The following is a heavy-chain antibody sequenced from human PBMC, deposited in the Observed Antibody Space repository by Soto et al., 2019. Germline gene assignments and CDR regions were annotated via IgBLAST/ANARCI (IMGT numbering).Heavy chain of an antibody. J-gene: IGHJ5*02. CDR2: ISAYNGNT. Sequence: ASVKVSCKASGYTFTSYGISWVRQAPGQGLELMGWISAYNGNTNYAQKLQGRVTMTTDTSTSTAYMELRSLRSDDTAVYYCARAGIAAAGKNNWFDPWGQGTLVTVYS. CDR1: GYTFTSYG. CDR3: ARAGIAAAGKNNWFDP. V-gene: IGHV1-18*01. D-gene: IGHD6-13*01.